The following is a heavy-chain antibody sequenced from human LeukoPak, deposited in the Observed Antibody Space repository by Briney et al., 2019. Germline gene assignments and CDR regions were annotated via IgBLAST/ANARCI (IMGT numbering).Heavy chain of an antibody. CDR1: GFTFSSYA. CDR2: IYYSGST. CDR3: ARYGSGQRAGFDY. D-gene: IGHD3-10*01. V-gene: IGHV4-59*01. Sequence: KTGGSLRLSCAASGFTFSSYAMSWIRQPPGKGLEWIGYIYYSGSTNYNPSLKSRVTISVDTSKNQFSLKLSSVTAADTAVYYCARYGSGQRAGFDYWGQGTLVAVSS. J-gene: IGHJ4*02.